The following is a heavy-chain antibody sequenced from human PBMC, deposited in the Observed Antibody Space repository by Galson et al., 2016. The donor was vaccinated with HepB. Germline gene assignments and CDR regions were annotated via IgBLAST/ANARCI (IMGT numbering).Heavy chain of an antibody. J-gene: IGHJ4*02. CDR3: TSPLYIYDGSGYDY. Sequence: SLRLSCAASGYTFSGAAMHWVRQASGKGLEWVGRIRDKANGYATAYAASVKGRFTISRDDSKNTAYLQMDSLKTEDTAVYYCTSPLYIYDGSGYDYWGRGALVTVSS. CDR2: IRDKANGYAT. V-gene: IGHV3-73*01. D-gene: IGHD3-22*01. CDR1: GYTFSGAA.